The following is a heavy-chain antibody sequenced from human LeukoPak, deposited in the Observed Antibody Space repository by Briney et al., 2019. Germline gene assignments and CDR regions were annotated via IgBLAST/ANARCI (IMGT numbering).Heavy chain of an antibody. J-gene: IGHJ4*02. D-gene: IGHD3-9*01. CDR1: GFTVRSKY. Sequence: PGGSLRLSCAASGFTVRSKYMSWVRQAPGKGPEWVSVILTGDNTYYSDSVRGRFTIPRDHSRNTLYLQMNNLRAEDTAVYYCATELRYVGGYFDYWGQGTLVTVSS. CDR3: ATELRYVGGYFDY. V-gene: IGHV3-53*01. CDR2: ILTGDNT.